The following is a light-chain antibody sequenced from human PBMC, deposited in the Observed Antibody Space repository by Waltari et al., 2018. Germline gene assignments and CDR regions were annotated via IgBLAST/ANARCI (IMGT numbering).Light chain of an antibody. CDR1: SSVVGTYNY. V-gene: IGLV2-14*03. CDR3: SSYITTNTLEL. J-gene: IGLJ3*02. Sequence: QSALTQPASVSGSPGQSLTISCTGTSSVVGTYNYVSWYQQHPGKAPKLLIYDVSYRPSGVSLRFSGSKSGNTASLTISGLQAEDEADYYCSSYITTNTLELFGGGTSLTVL. CDR2: DVS.